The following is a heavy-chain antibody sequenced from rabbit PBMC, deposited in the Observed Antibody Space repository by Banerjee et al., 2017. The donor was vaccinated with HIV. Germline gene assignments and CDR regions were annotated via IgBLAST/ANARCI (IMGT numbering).Heavy chain of an antibody. J-gene: IGHJ4*01. CDR2: INSNTGNT. CDR3: ARDLAGVIGWNFDL. CDR1: GFDFSSDA. Sequence: QSLEESGGDLVKPEGSLTLTCKASGFDFSSDAMCWVRQAPGKGLEWIACINSNTGNTVYASWAKGPFTISKTLSTTVTLQMTSLTAADTATYFCARDLAGVIGWNFDLWGPGTLVTVS. V-gene: IGHV1S40*01. D-gene: IGHD4-1*01.